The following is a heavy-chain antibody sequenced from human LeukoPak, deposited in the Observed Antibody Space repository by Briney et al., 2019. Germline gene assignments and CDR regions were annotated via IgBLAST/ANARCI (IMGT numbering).Heavy chain of an antibody. CDR3: AREGRQDYVYFDH. CDR1: GAFFSVNY. CDR2: FYAGGST. D-gene: IGHD4-17*01. J-gene: IGHJ4*02. V-gene: IGHV4-4*07. Sequence: PSETLSLTCSVFGAFFSVNYWSWIRQSAGKGLEWIVRFYAGGSTNYNPSLKSRVTMSVDTSKNQFSLKLSSVTAADTAMYYCAREGRQDYVYFDHWGQGSLVTVSS.